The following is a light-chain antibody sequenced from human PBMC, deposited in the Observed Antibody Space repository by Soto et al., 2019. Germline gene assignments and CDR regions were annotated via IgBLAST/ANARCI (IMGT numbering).Light chain of an antibody. CDR3: QQRSIWPPA. Sequence: EIVVTQSPATLSLSPGERATLSCRASQSVGTYLAWYQQKPGQAPRLLIYDASNRATDIPLRFSGSGSGTDFTLTISSLEPEDFAVYYCQQRSIWPPAFGGGTKVEIK. CDR2: DAS. V-gene: IGKV3-11*01. CDR1: QSVGTY. J-gene: IGKJ4*01.